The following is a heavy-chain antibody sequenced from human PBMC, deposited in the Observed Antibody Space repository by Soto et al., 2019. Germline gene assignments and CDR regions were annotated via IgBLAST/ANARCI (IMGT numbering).Heavy chain of an antibody. J-gene: IGHJ6*02. CDR1: GYTFSNYA. V-gene: IGHV1-3*01. Sequence: QVQLVQSGAEVKKPGASVKVSCKASGYTFSNYAMHWVRQAPGQRLEWMGWINAGNGNTNYAQKLQGRVTMTTDTSTSTAYMELRSLRSDDTAVYYCARSSTRRGMDVWGQGTTVTVSS. D-gene: IGHD3-16*01. CDR3: ARSSTRRGMDV. CDR2: INAGNGNT.